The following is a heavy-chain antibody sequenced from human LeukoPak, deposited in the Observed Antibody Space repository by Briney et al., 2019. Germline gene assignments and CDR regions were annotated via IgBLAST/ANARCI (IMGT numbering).Heavy chain of an antibody. CDR1: GYTFTGYY. V-gene: IGHV1-2*02. CDR3: ARDIVGATRSRSMFDY. CDR2: SNPNSGGT. D-gene: IGHD1-26*01. Sequence: ASVKVSCKASGYTFTGYYMHWVRQAPGQGLEWMGWSNPNSGGTNYAQKFQGRVTMTRDTSISTAYMELSRLRSDDTAVYYCARDIVGATRSRSMFDYWGQGTLVTVSS. J-gene: IGHJ4*02.